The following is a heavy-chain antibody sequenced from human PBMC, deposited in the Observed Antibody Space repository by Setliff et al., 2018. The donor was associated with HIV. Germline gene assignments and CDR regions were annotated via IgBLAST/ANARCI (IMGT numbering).Heavy chain of an antibody. CDR2: FYYSGSP. J-gene: IGHJ6*02. V-gene: IGHV4-59*11. CDR1: GGSIRSHY. CDR3: ARGQWPAPRPDFSDGYYNYGXXV. Sequence: KSSETLSLTCTVSGGSIRSHYWNWIRQSPGKGLEWIAYFYYSGSPNYNPSLKSRVTMSVDTSKKQISLTLTSVTAADAAVYYCARGQWPAPRPDFSDGYYNYGXXVWGQGTTVTVS. D-gene: IGHD2-2*01.